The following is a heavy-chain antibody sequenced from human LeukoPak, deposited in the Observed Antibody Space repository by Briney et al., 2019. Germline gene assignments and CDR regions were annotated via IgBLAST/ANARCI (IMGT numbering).Heavy chain of an antibody. D-gene: IGHD1-26*01. Sequence: GGSLRLSCEASGFTFSSYSMNWVRQAPGKGLEWVSSISSRSNYIFYADSVKGRFTVSRDNAENSLYLQMNSLRAEDTAMYYCARSQSLGYWGQGTLVTVSS. CDR1: GFTFSSYS. J-gene: IGHJ4*02. CDR3: ARSQSLGY. CDR2: ISSRSNYI. V-gene: IGHV3-21*01.